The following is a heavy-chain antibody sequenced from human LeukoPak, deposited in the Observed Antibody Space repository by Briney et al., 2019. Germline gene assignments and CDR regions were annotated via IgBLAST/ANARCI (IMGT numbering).Heavy chain of an antibody. D-gene: IGHD7-27*01. J-gene: IGHJ4*02. CDR1: GGTFSSYA. V-gene: IGHV1-69*13. CDR3: ARAPWGHGVDY. Sequence: GAAVQVSCKASGGTFSSYAISWVRQAPGQGLEWMGGIIPIFGTANYAQKFQGRVTITADESTSTAYMELSSLRSEDTAVYYCARAPWGHGVDYWGQGTLVTVSS. CDR2: IIPIFGTA.